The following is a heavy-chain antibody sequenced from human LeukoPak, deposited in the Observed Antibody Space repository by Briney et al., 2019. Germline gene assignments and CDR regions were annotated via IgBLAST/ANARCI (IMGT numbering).Heavy chain of an antibody. CDR1: GFTFSSYS. D-gene: IGHD1-26*01. Sequence: PGGSLRLSCAASGFTFSSYSMSWVRQAPGKGLEWVANIKQDGSEKYYVDSVKGRFTISRDNAKNSLYLQMNSLRAEDTAVYYCARGKIVGATTPFDYWGQGTLVTVSS. CDR3: ARGKIVGATTPFDY. CDR2: IKQDGSEK. J-gene: IGHJ4*02. V-gene: IGHV3-7*01.